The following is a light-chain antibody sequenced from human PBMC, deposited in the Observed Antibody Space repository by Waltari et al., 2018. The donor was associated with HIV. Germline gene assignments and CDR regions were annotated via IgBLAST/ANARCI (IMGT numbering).Light chain of an antibody. J-gene: IGKJ2*01. V-gene: IGKV1-39*01. Sequence: RGVPSRFSGSGSGTEFTLTISGLQFEDSATYYCQQSYTSPHTFGQGTNVEIK. CDR3: QQSYTSPHT.